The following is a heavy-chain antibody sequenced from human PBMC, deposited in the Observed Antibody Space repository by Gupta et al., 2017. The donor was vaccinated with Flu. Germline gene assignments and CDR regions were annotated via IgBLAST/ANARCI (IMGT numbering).Heavy chain of an antibody. CDR3: ARSIAGDF. CDR1: GFAFSDYY. D-gene: IGHD2-15*01. V-gene: IGHV3-11*01. CDR2: IGSSGSPV. J-gene: IGHJ4*02. Sequence: QVHIVESGGGLVKPGRSLRLSCAASGFAFSDYYMSWYRQTPEKGLKWVAYIGSSGSPVFYAESVEGRFTLSRDNAKNSLFLQMDSLRVEDTALYYCARSIAGDFWGQGVLVTVSS.